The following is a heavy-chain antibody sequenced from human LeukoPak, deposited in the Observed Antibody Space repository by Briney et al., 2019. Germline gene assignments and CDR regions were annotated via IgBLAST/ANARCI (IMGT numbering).Heavy chain of an antibody. CDR2: IKNDGSST. J-gene: IGHJ4*02. D-gene: IGHD5-18*01. V-gene: IGHV3-74*01. CDR1: GFTFSNYW. Sequence: GGSLRLSCAASGFTFSNYWMHWVRQAPGRGVVWVSRIKNDGSSTDYADSVKGRFTISRDNSKNTLYLQMNSLRAEDTAVYYCARDRGQLWLRAPLGYWGQGTLVTVSS. CDR3: ARDRGQLWLRAPLGY.